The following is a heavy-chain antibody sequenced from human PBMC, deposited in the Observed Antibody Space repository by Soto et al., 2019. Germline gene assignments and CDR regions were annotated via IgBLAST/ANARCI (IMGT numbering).Heavy chain of an antibody. CDR2: INAGNGNT. CDR3: ARVPTVSHYYYYYGMDV. Sequence: GASVKVSCKSSGYTFTSYAMDWVRQAPGQRLEWMGWINAGNGNTKYSQKFQGRVTMTRDTSASTAYMELSSLRSEDTAVYYCARVPTVSHYYYYYGMDVWGQGTTVSVSS. J-gene: IGHJ6*02. D-gene: IGHD4-4*01. CDR1: GYTFTSYA. V-gene: IGHV1-3*01.